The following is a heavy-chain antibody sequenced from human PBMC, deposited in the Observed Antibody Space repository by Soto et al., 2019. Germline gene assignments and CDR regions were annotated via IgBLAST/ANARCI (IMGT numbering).Heavy chain of an antibody. V-gene: IGHV3-23*01. J-gene: IGHJ3*02. Sequence: GGSLRLSCAASGFTFSSYAMSWVRQAPGKGLEWVSAISGSGGSTYYADSVKGRFTISRDNSKNTLYLQMNSLRAEDTAVYYCAKDSWAYDSSGTRDAFYIWGQGTMVTVSS. CDR1: GFTFSSYA. D-gene: IGHD3-22*01. CDR3: AKDSWAYDSSGTRDAFYI. CDR2: ISGSGGST.